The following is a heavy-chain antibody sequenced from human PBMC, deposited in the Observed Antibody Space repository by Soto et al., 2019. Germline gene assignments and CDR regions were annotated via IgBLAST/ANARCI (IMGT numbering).Heavy chain of an antibody. V-gene: IGHV4-30-2*01. Sequence: PSETLSLTCGVSGGSIISGGYSWSWIRQPPGKGLEWIGYIYLGGRTYYSPSLRSRVTISVERSTNQFSLTLSSVTAADTAVYYCASQTQTSDAFDIWGHGTMVTVSS. CDR3: ASQTQTSDAFDI. CDR1: GGSIISGGYS. J-gene: IGHJ3*02. CDR2: IYLGGRT.